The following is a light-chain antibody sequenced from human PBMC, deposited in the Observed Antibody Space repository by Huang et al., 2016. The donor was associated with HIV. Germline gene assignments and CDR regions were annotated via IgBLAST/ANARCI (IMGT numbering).Light chain of an antibody. CDR1: QSLLQSNGYNY. CDR2: VAS. J-gene: IGKJ2*01. V-gene: IGKV2-28*01. CDR3: MQALQTPYT. Sequence: DIVMAQSPLSLSVTPGEPASISCRSSQSLLQSNGYNYLDWYLQKPGQSPQLLIYVASNRASGVPDRFSGSGSGIDFTLRISRVEAEDIGVYYCMQALQTPYTFGQGTKLEIK.